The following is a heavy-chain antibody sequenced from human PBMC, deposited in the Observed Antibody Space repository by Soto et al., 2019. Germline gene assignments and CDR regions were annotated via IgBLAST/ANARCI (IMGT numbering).Heavy chain of an antibody. CDR1: GFTSSGYS. CDR2: ISGSSTNI. D-gene: IGHD3-3*01. Sequence: EVQLVESGGGLVKPGGSLRLSCAASGFTSSGYSMHWVRQAPRKGLERVSSISGSSTNIYYPDSVKGRFTISRNNAKNSLYLQMNSLRAEDTAVYYCARHAEMYYDFWSGYSFGAFDIWGHGTMVTVSS. J-gene: IGHJ3*02. V-gene: IGHV3-21*01. CDR3: ARHAEMYYDFWSGYSFGAFDI.